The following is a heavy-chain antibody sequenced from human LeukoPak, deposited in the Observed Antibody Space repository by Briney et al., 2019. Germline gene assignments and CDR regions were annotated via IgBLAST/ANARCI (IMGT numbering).Heavy chain of an antibody. Sequence: GGSLRLSCAASGFTFSSYGMHWVRQAPGKGLEWVAFIRYDGSNKYYADSVKGRFTISRDNSKNTLYLQMSSLRAEDTAVYYCAKSGAAGYNWFDPWGQGTLVTVSS. J-gene: IGHJ5*02. CDR1: GFTFSSYG. CDR2: IRYDGSNK. D-gene: IGHD6-13*01. CDR3: AKSGAAGYNWFDP. V-gene: IGHV3-30*02.